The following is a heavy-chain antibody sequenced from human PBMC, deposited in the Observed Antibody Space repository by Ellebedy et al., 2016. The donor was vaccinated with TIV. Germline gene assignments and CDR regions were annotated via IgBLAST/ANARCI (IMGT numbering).Heavy chain of an antibody. D-gene: IGHD2-15*01. CDR3: ATGARSEGGY. Sequence: PSETLSLTCAASGFTFSIYWMNWVRQAPGKGLEWVANIKEDGSRTSYVDSVRGRFTISRDNAKNSLYLQMNSLRAEDTAVYYCATGARSEGGYWGQGTLVTVSS. CDR1: GFTFSIYW. CDR2: IKEDGSRT. J-gene: IGHJ4*02. V-gene: IGHV3-7*01.